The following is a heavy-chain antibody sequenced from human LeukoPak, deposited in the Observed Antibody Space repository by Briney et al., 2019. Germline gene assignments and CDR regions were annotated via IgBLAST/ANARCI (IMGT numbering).Heavy chain of an antibody. CDR3: TRRGSGNGGTYAGMDV. D-gene: IGHD1-26*01. CDR1: GGSISSNVHY. CDR2: LLYNGNT. Sequence: PSETLSLTCTVAGGSISSNVHYWDWIRQAPGKGLEWIGSLLYNGNTWYNPSLESRVTISVDTSENQFSLRLTSVNAADTALYFCTRRGSGNGGTYAGMDVWGPGTLVTVSS. V-gene: IGHV4-39*01. J-gene: IGHJ6*02.